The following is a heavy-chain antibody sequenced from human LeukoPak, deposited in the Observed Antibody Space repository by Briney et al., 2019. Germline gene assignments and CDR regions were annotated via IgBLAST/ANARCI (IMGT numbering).Heavy chain of an antibody. V-gene: IGHV3-9*01. Sequence: GRFLRLSCAASGFTFDDYAMHWVRQAPGKGLEWVSGISWNSGSIGYADSVKGRFTISRDNAKNSLYLQMNSLRAEDTALYYCAKDISERSNYFDYWGQGTLVTVSS. CDR1: GFTFDDYA. CDR3: AKDISERSNYFDY. J-gene: IGHJ4*02. D-gene: IGHD1-14*01. CDR2: ISWNSGSI.